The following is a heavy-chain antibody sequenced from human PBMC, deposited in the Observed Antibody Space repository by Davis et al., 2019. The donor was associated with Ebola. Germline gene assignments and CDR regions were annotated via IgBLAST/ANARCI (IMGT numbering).Heavy chain of an antibody. J-gene: IGHJ4*02. Sequence: GESLKISCAASGFTFSNYAMSWVRQAPGKGLEWVSGISGSGRTTYYADSVKGRFTISRDNSKNTLYLQMNSLRAEDTDVYYCAKDRIMTVVDAADYWGQGTLVTVSS. D-gene: IGHD3-22*01. CDR2: ISGSGRTT. CDR3: AKDRIMTVVDAADY. V-gene: IGHV3-23*01. CDR1: GFTFSNYA.